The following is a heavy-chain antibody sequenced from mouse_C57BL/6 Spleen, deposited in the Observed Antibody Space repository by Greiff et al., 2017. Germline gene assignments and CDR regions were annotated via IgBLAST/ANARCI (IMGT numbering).Heavy chain of an antibody. Sequence: EVQLQQSGPELVKPGASVKISCKASGYTFTDYYMNWVKQSHGKSLEWIGDINPNNGGTSYNQKFKGKATLTVDKSSSTAYMELRSLTSEDSAVYYCARSITTVVPYGGFAYWGQGTLVTVSA. J-gene: IGHJ3*01. D-gene: IGHD1-1*01. CDR1: GYTFTDYY. V-gene: IGHV1-26*01. CDR3: ARSITTVVPYGGFAY. CDR2: INPNNGGT.